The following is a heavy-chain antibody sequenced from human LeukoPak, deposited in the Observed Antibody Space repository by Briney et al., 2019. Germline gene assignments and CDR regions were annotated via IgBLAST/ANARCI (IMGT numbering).Heavy chain of an antibody. J-gene: IGHJ4*02. CDR3: ASSRGEMATICIDY. V-gene: IGHV1-69*13. CDR1: GGTFSSYA. CDR2: IIPIFGTA. Sequence: GASVKVSCKASGGTFSSYAISWVRQAPGQGLEWMGGIIPIFGTANYAQKFQGRVTITADESTSTAYMELSSLRSEDTAVYYCASSRGEMATICIDYWGQGTLVTVSS. D-gene: IGHD5-24*01.